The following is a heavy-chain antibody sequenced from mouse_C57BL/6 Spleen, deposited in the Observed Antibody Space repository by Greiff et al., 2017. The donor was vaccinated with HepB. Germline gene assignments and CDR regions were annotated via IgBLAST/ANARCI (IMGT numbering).Heavy chain of an antibody. Sequence: QVHVKQPGAELVRPGTSVKLSCKASGYTFTSYWMHWVKQRPGQGLEWIGVIDPSDSYTNYNQKFKGKATLTVDTSSSTAYMQLSSLTSEDSAVYYCARSRIYYEGENYFDYWGQGTTLTVSS. D-gene: IGHD2-4*01. CDR2: IDPSDSYT. V-gene: IGHV1-59*01. J-gene: IGHJ2*01. CDR3: ARSRIYYEGENYFDY. CDR1: GYTFTSYW.